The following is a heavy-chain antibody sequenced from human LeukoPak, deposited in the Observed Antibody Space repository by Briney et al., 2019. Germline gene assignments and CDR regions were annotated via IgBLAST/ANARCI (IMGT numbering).Heavy chain of an antibody. CDR1: EFTFSNYW. CDR3: ASFGILVSWGAFDI. CDR2: IKEDGSIK. J-gene: IGHJ3*02. V-gene: IGHV3-7*01. Sequence: GGSLRLSCAASEFTFSNYWMSWVRQAPGKGPEWVASIKEDGSIKYYVDSVKGRFTISRDNAKNSLYLQMSSLRAEDTAVYYCASFGILVSWGAFDIWGQGTMVTVSS. D-gene: IGHD5/OR15-5a*01.